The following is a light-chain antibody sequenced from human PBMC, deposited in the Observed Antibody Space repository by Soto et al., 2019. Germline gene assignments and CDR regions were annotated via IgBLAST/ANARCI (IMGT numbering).Light chain of an antibody. Sequence: EIVLTQSPGTLSLSPGERGTLSCRASQSIVGNYLAWYQQKPGQAPRLLIYGASNRATGIPARFSGSGSGTDFTLTISSLEPEDFAVYYCQQRSNWPPSLTFGGGTKVEIK. CDR1: QSIVGNY. V-gene: IGKV3-11*01. CDR2: GAS. J-gene: IGKJ4*01. CDR3: QQRSNWPPSLT.